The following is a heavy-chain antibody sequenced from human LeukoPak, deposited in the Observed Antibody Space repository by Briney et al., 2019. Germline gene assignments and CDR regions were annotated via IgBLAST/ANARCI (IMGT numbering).Heavy chain of an antibody. CDR2: INPNSGGT. J-gene: IGHJ4*02. CDR1: GYTFTGYC. D-gene: IGHD6-19*01. CDR3: ARDTSSYSSGWGDFDY. V-gene: IGHV1-2*02. Sequence: ASVKVSCKASGYTFTGYCMHWVRQAPGQGLEWMGWINPNSGGTNYARKFQGRVTMTRDTSISTAYMELSRLRSDDTAVYYCARDTSSYSSGWGDFDYWGQGTLVTVSS.